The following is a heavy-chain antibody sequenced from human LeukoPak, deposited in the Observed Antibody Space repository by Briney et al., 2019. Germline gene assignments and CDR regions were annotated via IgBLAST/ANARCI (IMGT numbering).Heavy chain of an antibody. D-gene: IGHD6-19*01. CDR1: GFTVSSNY. V-gene: IGHV3-23*01. J-gene: IGHJ4*02. CDR3: AKERTPYNSGFDC. CDR2: ISASGSTT. Sequence: GGSLRLSCAASGFTVSSNYISWVRQVPGQGLEWASTISASGSTTYYADSVRGRFTISRDNSKNTLSLQMSSLRAEDTAVYYCAKERTPYNSGFDCWGKGTLVAVCS.